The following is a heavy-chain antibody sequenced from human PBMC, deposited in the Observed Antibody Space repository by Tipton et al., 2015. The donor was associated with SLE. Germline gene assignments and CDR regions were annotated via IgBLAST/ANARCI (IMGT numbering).Heavy chain of an antibody. V-gene: IGHV3-9*01. J-gene: IGHJ1*01. CDR1: GFIFNSYA. Sequence: SLRLSCTASGFIFNSYAMAWVRQAPGKGLEWVSGTSWNSGKIDYADSVKGRFTISRDNAKNSLYLQMNGLRADDKAFYYCARSAGFIPVYHWGKGTLVSVSS. CDR3: ARSAGFIPVYH. CDR2: TSWNSGKI. D-gene: IGHD3-16*01.